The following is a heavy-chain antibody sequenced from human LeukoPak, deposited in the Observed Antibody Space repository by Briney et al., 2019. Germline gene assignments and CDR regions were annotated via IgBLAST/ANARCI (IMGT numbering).Heavy chain of an antibody. J-gene: IGHJ4*02. Sequence: GGSLRLSCAASGFTFSSYAMSWVRQAPGKGLKWVSCISDSGGSTCYADSVKGRFTISRDNSKNTLYLQMNSLRAEDTAVYYCAKHCSGGSCYAYWGQGTLVTVSS. V-gene: IGHV3-23*01. D-gene: IGHD2-15*01. CDR1: GFTFSSYA. CDR2: ISDSGGST. CDR3: AKHCSGGSCYAY.